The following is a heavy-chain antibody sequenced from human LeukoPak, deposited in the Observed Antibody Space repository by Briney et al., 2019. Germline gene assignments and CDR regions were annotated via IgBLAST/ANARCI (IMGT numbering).Heavy chain of an antibody. D-gene: IGHD3-22*01. Sequence: SETLSLTCAVYGGSFSGYYWSWIRQAPGKGLEWIGEINHSGSTNYNPSLKSRVTMSVDTSKNHFSLKLSSVTAADTAVYYCARRTSYYYDSSGPGRWFDPWGQGALVTVSS. CDR1: GGSFSGYY. CDR3: ARRTSYYYDSSGPGRWFDP. CDR2: INHSGST. V-gene: IGHV4-34*01. J-gene: IGHJ5*02.